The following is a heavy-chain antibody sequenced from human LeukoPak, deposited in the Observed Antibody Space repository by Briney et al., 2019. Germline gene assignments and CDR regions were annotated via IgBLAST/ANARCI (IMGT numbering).Heavy chain of an antibody. CDR1: GGPISSYY. Sequence: SETLSLTCTVSGGPISSYYWSWIRQPPGKGLEWIGYIYYSGSTNYNPSLKSRVTISVDTSKNQFSLKLSSVTAADTAVYYCARQGLSAAFDIWGQGTMVTVSS. J-gene: IGHJ3*02. CDR2: IYYSGST. V-gene: IGHV4-59*08. D-gene: IGHD2-2*01. CDR3: ARQGLSAAFDI.